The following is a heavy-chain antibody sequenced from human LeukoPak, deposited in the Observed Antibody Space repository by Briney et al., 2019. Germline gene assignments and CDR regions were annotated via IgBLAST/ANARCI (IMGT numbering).Heavy chain of an antibody. CDR2: IYYSGST. D-gene: IGHD5-12*01. CDR1: GGSISSYY. J-gene: IGHJ5*02. V-gene: IGHV4-59*01. CDR3: ARGPHSGYDYFRHWFDP. Sequence: PSETLSFTWSVSGGSISSYYWSWSRKPPGKGLEWSGYIYYSGSTNYNPSLKSRVTISVDTSKNPASLKLSSVTAADTAVYYCARGPHSGYDYFRHWFDPWGQGTLVTVSS.